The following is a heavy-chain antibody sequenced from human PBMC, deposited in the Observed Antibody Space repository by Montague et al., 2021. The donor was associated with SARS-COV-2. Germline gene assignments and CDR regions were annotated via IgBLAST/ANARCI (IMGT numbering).Heavy chain of an antibody. CDR2: IYYSGST. J-gene: IGHJ4*02. CDR3: AGDLRITTPGNY. CDR1: GYSITSSSYY. D-gene: IGHD6-13*01. Sequence: ETLSLTCTVSGYSITSSSYYWGWIRQPPGKGLEWIGSIYYSGSTYYNPSLKSRVTISVDTTKNQFSLKMGSVTAADTAVYYCAGDLRITTPGNYWGQGILVTVSS. V-gene: IGHV4-39*02.